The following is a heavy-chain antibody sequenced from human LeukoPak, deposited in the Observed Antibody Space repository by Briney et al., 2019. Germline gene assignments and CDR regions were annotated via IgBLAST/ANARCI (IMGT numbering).Heavy chain of an antibody. Sequence: PGGSLRPSCAASGFTFSSYAMSWVRQAPGKGLEWVSGVSGSGGSTYYADSVKGRFTISRDNSKNTLYLQMNSLRAEDTAVYYCAKELDIVATITGNWGQGTLVTVSS. V-gene: IGHV3-23*01. CDR2: VSGSGGST. CDR1: GFTFSSYA. D-gene: IGHD5-12*01. J-gene: IGHJ4*02. CDR3: AKELDIVATITGN.